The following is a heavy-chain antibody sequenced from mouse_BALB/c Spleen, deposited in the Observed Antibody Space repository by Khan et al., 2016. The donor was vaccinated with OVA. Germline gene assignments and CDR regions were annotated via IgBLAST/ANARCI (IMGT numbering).Heavy chain of an antibody. CDR1: GHTFTKYG. D-gene: IGHD2-10*01. CDR3: ARPPYFSYVLDN. CDR2: INTYTGEP. V-gene: IGHV9-3-1*01. J-gene: IGHJ4*01. Sequence: QIQLVQSGPELKKPGETVKISCKASGHTFTKYGMNWVKQAPGKGLKWMGWINTYTGEPTYADDFNGRFAFSLETSASTAYLQINNLKNEDPATYFCARPPYFSYVLDNGGQGTSVTVSS.